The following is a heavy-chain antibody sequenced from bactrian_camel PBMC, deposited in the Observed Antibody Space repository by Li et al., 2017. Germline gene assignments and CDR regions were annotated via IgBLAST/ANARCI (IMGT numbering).Heavy chain of an antibody. J-gene: IGHJ4*01. V-gene: IGHV3S53*01. CDR2: IDDQGTT. Sequence: VQLVESGGGSVQAGGSQRLSCAASGYDGTMYCVAWFRQVPGKQREGVAAIDDQGTTRYAEFVEGRFTISKDNANNTLYLQMDSLKPEDTGMYYYAVGQGAPAFSVLLQRRHYIFWGQGTQVTVS. D-gene: IGHD2*01. CDR3: AVGQGAPAFSVLLQRRHYIF. CDR1: GYDGTMYC.